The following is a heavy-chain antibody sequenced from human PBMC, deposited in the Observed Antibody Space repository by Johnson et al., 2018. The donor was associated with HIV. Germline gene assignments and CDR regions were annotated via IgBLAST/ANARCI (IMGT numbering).Heavy chain of an antibody. V-gene: IGHV3-30*04. J-gene: IGHJ3*02. CDR1: GFTFNNYA. CDR2: IRYDGSNK. CDR3: AREGRRDAFDI. Sequence: QVQLVESGGGVVRPGKSLRLSCAASGFTFNNYAMHWVRQAPGKGLEWVAFIRYDGSNKYYADSVKGRFTISRDNSKNTLYLQMNSLRAEDTAVYYCAREGRRDAFDIWGQGTMVTVSS.